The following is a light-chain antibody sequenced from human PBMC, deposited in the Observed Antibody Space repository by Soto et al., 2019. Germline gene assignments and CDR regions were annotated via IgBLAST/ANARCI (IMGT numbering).Light chain of an antibody. J-gene: IGKJ4*01. CDR1: QGINNY. CDR2: DAT. V-gene: IGKV1-27*01. CDR3: QKYKSAPLT. Sequence: DIQMTQSPSSLSASVGDRVTITCRASQGINNYLAWYQQKPGKVPKLLIYDATTLHSGVPSRFSASGSGTDFTLTISSLQPEDIATYYCQKYKSAPLTFGGGTKVEIK.